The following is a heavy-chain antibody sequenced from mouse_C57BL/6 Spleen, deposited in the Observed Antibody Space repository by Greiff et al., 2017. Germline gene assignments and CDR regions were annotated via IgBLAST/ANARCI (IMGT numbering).Heavy chain of an antibody. Sequence: VQLQQPGTELVKPGASVKLSCKASGYTFTSYWMHWVTQRPGQGLEWLGNINPSNGGTNYNEKFKDKATLTVDKSSSTAYMQLSSLTSEDSAVYYCARWADYWGQGTSVTVSS. J-gene: IGHJ4*01. CDR1: GYTFTSYW. CDR2: INPSNGGT. V-gene: IGHV1-53*01. CDR3: ARWADY.